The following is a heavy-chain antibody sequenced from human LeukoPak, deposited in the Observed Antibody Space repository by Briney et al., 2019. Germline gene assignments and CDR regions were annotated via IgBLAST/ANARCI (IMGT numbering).Heavy chain of an antibody. J-gene: IGHJ5*02. CDR3: AKEGYDILTGYRTNWFDP. V-gene: IGHV3-23*01. CDR1: GFTFSIYA. D-gene: IGHD3-9*01. Sequence: GGSLRLSCEASGFTFSIYAMTWVRQAPGKGLEWVSTFTNHHTTYYTESVKGRFTISRDNSKNTLHLQMDSVRPQDTAVYYCAKEGYDILTGYRTNWFDPWGQGTLVTVSS. CDR2: FTNHHTT.